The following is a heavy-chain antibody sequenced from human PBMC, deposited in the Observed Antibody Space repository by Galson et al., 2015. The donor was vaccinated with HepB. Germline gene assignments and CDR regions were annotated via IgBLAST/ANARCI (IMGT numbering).Heavy chain of an antibody. V-gene: IGHV1-2*02. D-gene: IGHD2-15*01. CDR1: GYIFTGYY. CDR3: ARVPLAADSWYFFHY. Sequence: SVKVSCKASGYIFTGYYMHWVRQAPGQGLEWMGWINPNSGGTNYAQKFQGRVTMTRDTSISTAYMELNRLRSDDTAVYYCARVPLAADSWYFFHYWGQGTLVTVSS. CDR2: INPNSGGT. J-gene: IGHJ4*02.